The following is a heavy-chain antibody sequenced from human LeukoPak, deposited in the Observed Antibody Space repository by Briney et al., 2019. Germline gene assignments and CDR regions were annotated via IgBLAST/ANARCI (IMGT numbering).Heavy chain of an antibody. CDR2: ISGSGSGT. CDR3: AKRTLGGMAFDY. Sequence: GGSLRLSCAASGFTFTTYGMHWVRQAPGKGLEWVSSISGSGSGTYYADSVNGRVTISRDNSKNTLYLQMNSLRAEDTAVYYCAKRTLGGMAFDYWGQGTLVTVSS. V-gene: IGHV3-23*01. D-gene: IGHD3-16*01. CDR1: GFTFTTYG. J-gene: IGHJ4*02.